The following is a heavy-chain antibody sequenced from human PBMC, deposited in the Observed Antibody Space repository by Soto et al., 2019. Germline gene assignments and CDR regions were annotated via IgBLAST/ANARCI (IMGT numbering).Heavy chain of an antibody. Sequence: GGSLRLSCAASGFTFSSYAMHWVRQAPGKGLEWVAVISYDGSNKYYADSVKGRFTISRDNSKNTLYLQMNSLRAEDTAVYYCASPHNLGGIPWLYFQHWGQGTLVTVSS. CDR3: ASPHNLGGIPWLYFQH. D-gene: IGHD3-16*01. CDR1: GFTFSSYA. CDR2: ISYDGSNK. V-gene: IGHV3-30-3*01. J-gene: IGHJ1*01.